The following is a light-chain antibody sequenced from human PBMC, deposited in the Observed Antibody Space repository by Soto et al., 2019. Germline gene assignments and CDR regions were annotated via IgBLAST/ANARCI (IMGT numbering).Light chain of an antibody. CDR3: QQYNSYLYT. CDR2: KAS. Sequence: DIQMTQSPSTLSASVGDRVTITCRASQSISSWLAWYQQKPGKAPKLLIYKASSLESGVPSRFGGSGSGTEFTLTISSLQPDDFATDYCQQYNSYLYTFGQGTKLAIK. J-gene: IGKJ2*01. V-gene: IGKV1-5*03. CDR1: QSISSW.